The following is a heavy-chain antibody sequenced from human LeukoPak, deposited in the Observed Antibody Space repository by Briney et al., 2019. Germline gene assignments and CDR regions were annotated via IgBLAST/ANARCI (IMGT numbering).Heavy chain of an antibody. V-gene: IGHV4-34*01. Sequence: SETLSLTCAVYGGSFSGYYWSWIRQPPGKGLEWIGEINHSGSTNYNPSLKSRVTISVDTSKNQFSLKLSSVTAADTAVYYCARGYPHFAFDIWGQGTMVTVSS. CDR2: INHSGST. J-gene: IGHJ3*02. CDR3: ARGYPHFAFDI. CDR1: GGSFSGYY.